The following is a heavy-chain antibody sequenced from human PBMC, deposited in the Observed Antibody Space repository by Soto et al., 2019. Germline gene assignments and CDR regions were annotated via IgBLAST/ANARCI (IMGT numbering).Heavy chain of an antibody. CDR2: ISGSAAST. J-gene: IGHJ6*02. CDR1: GFTFSSYA. D-gene: IGHD3-10*01. Sequence: GGSLRLSCAASGFTFSSYAMTWVRQAPGKGLEWVSVISGSAASTYYADSVKGRFTISRDNSKNTLYLQMNSLRAEDTAVYYCAKDQNSTIYYGNYYGMDVWGQGTTVTVSS. V-gene: IGHV3-23*01. CDR3: AKDQNSTIYYGNYYGMDV.